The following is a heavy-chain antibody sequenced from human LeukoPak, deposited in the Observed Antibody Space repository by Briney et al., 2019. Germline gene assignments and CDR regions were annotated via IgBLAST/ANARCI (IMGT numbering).Heavy chain of an antibody. J-gene: IGHJ4*02. CDR1: SGSISSSSYY. CDR3: ARHTLGAYYDSSGYLSTPSRFDY. V-gene: IGHV4-39*01. CDR2: IYYSGST. D-gene: IGHD3-22*01. Sequence: SETLSLTCTVSSGSISSSSYYWGWIRQPPGKGLEWIGSIYYSGSTYYNPSLKSRVTISVDTSKNQFSLKLSSVTAADTAVYYCARHTLGAYYDSSGYLSTPSRFDYWGQGTLVTVSS.